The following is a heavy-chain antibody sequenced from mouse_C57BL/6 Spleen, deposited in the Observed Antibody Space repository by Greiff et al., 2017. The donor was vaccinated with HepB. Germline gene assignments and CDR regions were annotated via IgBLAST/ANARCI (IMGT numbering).Heavy chain of an antibody. CDR3: ARPLLWYLDY. CDR1: GYTFTDYY. CDR2: INPNNGGT. J-gene: IGHJ2*01. D-gene: IGHD2-1*01. V-gene: IGHV1-26*01. Sequence: VQLQQSGPELVKPGASVKISCKASGYTFTDYYMNWVKQSHGKSLEWIGDINPNNGGTSYNQKFKGKATLTVDKSSSTAYMELRSLTSEDSAVYYCARPLLWYLDYWGQGTTLTVSS.